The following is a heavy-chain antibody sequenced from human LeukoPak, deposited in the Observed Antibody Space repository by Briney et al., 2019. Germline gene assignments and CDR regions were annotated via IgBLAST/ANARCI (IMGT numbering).Heavy chain of an antibody. Sequence: GGSLRLSCASCVLTYSDYYKSWIRQAPGKGLEWVSYISSSCSTIYYPDSVKGRFTISRDNAKNSLYLQMNSLRAEDTAVYYCARDGAMDVWGQGTTVTVSS. CDR1: VLTYSDYY. J-gene: IGHJ6*02. CDR3: ARDGAMDV. D-gene: IGHD4/OR15-4a*01. V-gene: IGHV3-11*01. CDR2: ISSSCSTI.